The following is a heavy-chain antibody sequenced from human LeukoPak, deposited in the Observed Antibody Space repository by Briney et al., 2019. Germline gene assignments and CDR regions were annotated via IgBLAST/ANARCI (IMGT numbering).Heavy chain of an antibody. Sequence: GGSLRLSCAASGFTFSSYAMSWVRQAPGKGLEWVSAISGSGGSTYYADSVKGRFTISRDNSKNTLYLQINSLRAEDTAVYYCAKDEAVVAATSIPFDYWGQGTLVTVSS. CDR1: GFTFSSYA. CDR3: AKDEAVVAATSIPFDY. CDR2: ISGSGGST. J-gene: IGHJ4*02. D-gene: IGHD2-15*01. V-gene: IGHV3-23*01.